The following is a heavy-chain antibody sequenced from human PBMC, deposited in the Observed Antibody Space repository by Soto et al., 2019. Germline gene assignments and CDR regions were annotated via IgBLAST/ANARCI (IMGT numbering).Heavy chain of an antibody. Sequence: GGSLRLSCAASGFIFSDYAMSWVRQAPGKGPEWVSSLSNGGSYYADYVKGRFTICRDDSKNTRYLQMNSLRAEDTAIYYCSKDRVNGNSVWDPFDVWGQGTMVTVSS. J-gene: IGHJ3*01. V-gene: IGHV3-23*01. CDR1: GFIFSDYA. CDR3: SKDRVNGNSVWDPFDV. D-gene: IGHD4-17*01. CDR2: LSNGGS.